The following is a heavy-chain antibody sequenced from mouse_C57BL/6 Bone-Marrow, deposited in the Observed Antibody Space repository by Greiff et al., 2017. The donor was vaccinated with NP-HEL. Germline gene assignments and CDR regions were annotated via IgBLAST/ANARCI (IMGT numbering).Heavy chain of an antibody. CDR2: IYPGDGDT. V-gene: IGHV1-80*01. D-gene: IGHD1-1*01. J-gene: IGHJ3*01. CDR1: GYAFSSYW. CDR3: ARPPHYYGSSYWFAY. Sequence: VQLQESGAELVKPGASVKISCKASGYAFSSYWMNWVKQRPGKGLEWIGQIYPGDGDTNYNGKFKGKATLTADKSSSTAYMQLSILTSEDSAVYFCARPPHYYGSSYWFAYWGQGTLVTVSA.